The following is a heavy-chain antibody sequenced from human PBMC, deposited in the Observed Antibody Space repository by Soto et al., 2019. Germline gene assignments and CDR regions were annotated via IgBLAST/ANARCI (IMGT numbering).Heavy chain of an antibody. Sequence: SVKVSCKASGGTFRSYAIIWVRQAPGQGLEWMGGIIPILGIANYAQKFQGRVTITADKSTSTAYMELSSLRSEDTAVYYCASWGSYRYTNWFDPWGQGTLVTVSS. V-gene: IGHV1-69*10. CDR3: ASWGSYRYTNWFDP. D-gene: IGHD3-16*02. CDR1: GGTFRSYA. CDR2: IIPILGIA. J-gene: IGHJ5*02.